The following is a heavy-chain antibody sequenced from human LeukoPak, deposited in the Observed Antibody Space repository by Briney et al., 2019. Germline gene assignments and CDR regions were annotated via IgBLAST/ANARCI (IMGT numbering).Heavy chain of an antibody. J-gene: IGHJ2*01. Sequence: GGSLRLSCTASGFTLNNYWMTSVRQAPGKGLEWVAKIQKDGSEAYYVDSMKGRCTVSRDHAENSLYLQMTNLRAEDTAVYSCARAGVTNQLGQTYWYFDLWGRGTLVTVSS. D-gene: IGHD1/OR15-1a*01. CDR3: ARAGVTNQLGQTYWYFDL. CDR1: GFTLNNYW. CDR2: IQKDGSEA. V-gene: IGHV3-7*01.